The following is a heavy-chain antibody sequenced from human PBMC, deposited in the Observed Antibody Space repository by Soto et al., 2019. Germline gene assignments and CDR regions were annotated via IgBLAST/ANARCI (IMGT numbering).Heavy chain of an antibody. V-gene: IGHV3-30*18. CDR2: ISNDGSKK. J-gene: IGHJ4*02. CDR3: AKDWDYRGDLDF. D-gene: IGHD3-10*01. CDR1: GFIFSNYG. Sequence: GGSLRLSCAASGFIFSNYGMHWVRQARGKGLEWVATISNDGSKKYNADSVKGRFTISRDNSKNMLYLQMNSLRPEDTAVYYCAKDWDYRGDLDFWGQGTLVTVSS.